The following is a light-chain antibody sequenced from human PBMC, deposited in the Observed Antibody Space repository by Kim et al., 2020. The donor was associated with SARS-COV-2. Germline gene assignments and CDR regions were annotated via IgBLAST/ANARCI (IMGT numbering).Light chain of an antibody. CDR2: SAS. CDR3: QQYGSSPPQYS. Sequence: EIVLTQSPGTLSLSPGERATLSCRASHSVSSSYLAWYQQKPGQAPRLLIYSASSRATGIPDRFSGSGSGTDFTLTISRLEPEDFAVYYCQQYGSSPPQYSFGQETKLEI. J-gene: IGKJ2*03. CDR1: HSVSSSY. V-gene: IGKV3-20*01.